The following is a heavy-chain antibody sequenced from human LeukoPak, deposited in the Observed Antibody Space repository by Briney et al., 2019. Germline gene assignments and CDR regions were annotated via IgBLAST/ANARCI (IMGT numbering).Heavy chain of an antibody. V-gene: IGHV4-59*01. J-gene: IGHJ4*02. CDR1: GGSISSYY. CDR3: ARLTLYSRVIDY. D-gene: IGHD6-13*01. CDR2: IHYSGST. Sequence: PSETLSLTCTVSGGSISSYYWSWIRQPPGKGLEWIGYIHYSGSTNYNPSLKSRVTISVDTSKNQFSLKLSSVTAADTAVYYCARLTLYSRVIDYWGQGTLVTVSS.